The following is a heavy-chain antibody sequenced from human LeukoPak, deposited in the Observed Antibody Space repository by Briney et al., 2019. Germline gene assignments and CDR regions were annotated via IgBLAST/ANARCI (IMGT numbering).Heavy chain of an antibody. CDR1: GFTFSSYA. Sequence: GGSLRLSCAASGFTFSSYAMSWVRQAPGKGLEWVSGISYNGGGTYYADSVKGRFTISRDNSKNTLYLQMNSLRAEDTAVYYCAKDSVGVAGPDCWGQGTLVTVSS. CDR2: ISYNGGGT. D-gene: IGHD6-19*01. V-gene: IGHV3-23*01. CDR3: AKDSVGVAGPDC. J-gene: IGHJ4*02.